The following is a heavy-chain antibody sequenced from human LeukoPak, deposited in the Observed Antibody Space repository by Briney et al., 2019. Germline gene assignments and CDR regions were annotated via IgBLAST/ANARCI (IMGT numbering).Heavy chain of an antibody. D-gene: IGHD2-21*02. J-gene: IGHJ3*02. V-gene: IGHV3-48*01. CDR3: ASKAYCGGDCYWGAFDI. CDR2: VSSSSSTI. Sequence: GGSLRLSCAASGFTFSSYSMNWVRQAPGKGLEWVSYVSSSSSTIYYADSVKGRFTISRDNAKNSLYLQMNSLRAEDTAVYYCASKAYCGGDCYWGAFDIWGQGTMVTVSS. CDR1: GFTFSSYS.